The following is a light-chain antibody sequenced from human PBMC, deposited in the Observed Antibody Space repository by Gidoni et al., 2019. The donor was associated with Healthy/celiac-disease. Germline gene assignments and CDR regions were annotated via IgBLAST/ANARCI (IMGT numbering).Light chain of an antibody. CDR1: QSISSY. J-gene: IGKJ2*01. CDR3: QQSYSTPSCT. CDR2: AAS. Sequence: DIQITQSPSSLSASVGDRVTITCRASQSISSYLNWYQQKPGKAPKLLIYAASSLQSGVQTRFSGSGSGTDFTLTISSLQPEDFATYYCQQSYSTPSCTFGQGTKLEIK. V-gene: IGKV1-39*01.